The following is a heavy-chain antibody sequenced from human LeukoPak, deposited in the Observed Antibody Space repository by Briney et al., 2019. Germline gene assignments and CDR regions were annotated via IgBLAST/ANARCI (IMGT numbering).Heavy chain of an antibody. CDR1: GFPFSSYW. CDR3: AKSSDYGDYVAY. CDR2: IKQDGSKK. Sequence: PGGSLRLSCVASGFPFSSYWMTWVRQAPGKGLEWVANIKQDGSKKSYVDSVKGRFTISRDNAKNSLYLQMNSLRADDTALYFCAKSSDYGDYVAYWGQGTLVTVSS. J-gene: IGHJ4*02. D-gene: IGHD4-17*01. V-gene: IGHV3-7*03.